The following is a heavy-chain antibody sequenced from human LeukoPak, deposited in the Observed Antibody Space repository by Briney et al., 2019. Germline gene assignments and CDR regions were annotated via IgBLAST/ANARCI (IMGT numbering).Heavy chain of an antibody. CDR3: ARVAVTTRVLDY. V-gene: IGHV1-2*02. Sequence: GASVKVSCRASGYTFSGYFMHWVRQAPGQGLEWMGWIYPNSGGTKYAQKFQGRVTMTRDTSISTIYMELSSLRSDDTAVYYCARVAVTTRVLDYWGQGTLVTVSS. CDR1: GYTFSGYF. CDR2: IYPNSGGT. J-gene: IGHJ4*02. D-gene: IGHD4-17*01.